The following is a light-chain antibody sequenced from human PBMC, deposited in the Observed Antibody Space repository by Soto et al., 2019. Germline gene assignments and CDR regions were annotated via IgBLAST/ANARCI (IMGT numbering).Light chain of an antibody. Sequence: EIVLTQSPGTLSLSPGERATLSCRASQSVSSSYLAWYQQKPGQAPRLLIYGASSRATGIPDRFSGSGSGTYFIITISRLEPEDCAVYYCQQYGSSFTFGPGTKVDI. CDR3: QQYGSSFT. CDR2: GAS. J-gene: IGKJ3*01. CDR1: QSVSSSY. V-gene: IGKV3-20*01.